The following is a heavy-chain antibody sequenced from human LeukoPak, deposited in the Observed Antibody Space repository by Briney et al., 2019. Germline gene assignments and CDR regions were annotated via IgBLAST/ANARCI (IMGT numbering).Heavy chain of an antibody. Sequence: ASVKVSCKASGGTFSSYAISWVRQAPGQGLEWMGGIIPIFGTANYAQKFQGRVTITTDESTSTAYMELSSLRTEDTALYYCAKDISLSDGGTRGMDVWGQGTTVTVSS. D-gene: IGHD2-21*01. CDR1: GGTFSSYA. J-gene: IGHJ6*02. V-gene: IGHV1-69*05. CDR2: IIPIFGTA. CDR3: AKDISLSDGGTRGMDV.